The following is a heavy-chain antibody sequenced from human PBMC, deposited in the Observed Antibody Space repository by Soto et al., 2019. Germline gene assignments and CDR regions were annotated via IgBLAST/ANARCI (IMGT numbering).Heavy chain of an antibody. D-gene: IGHD1-1*01. CDR3: ARDLWVEPELYYYGMDV. CDR2: IFYSGAT. CDR1: GDSISSADYY. J-gene: IGHJ6*02. V-gene: IGHV4-30-4*01. Sequence: SETLSLTCTVSGDSISSADYYWSWIRQTPGKGLEWIGHIFYSGATYYNPSLKSRLTISVDTSKNHFSLRLTSVTAADTAVYYCARDLWVEPELYYYGMDVWGQGTTVTVSS.